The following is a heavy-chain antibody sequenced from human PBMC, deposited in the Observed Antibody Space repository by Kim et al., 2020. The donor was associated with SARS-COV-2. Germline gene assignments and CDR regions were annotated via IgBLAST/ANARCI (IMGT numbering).Heavy chain of an antibody. CDR1: GFTFSSYS. V-gene: IGHV3-48*04. CDR2: ISSSSSTI. CDR3: ARGITMVRGVIVWEYFDY. D-gene: IGHD3-10*01. J-gene: IGHJ4*02. Sequence: GGSLRLSCAASGFTFSSYSMNWVRQAPGKGLEWVSYISSSSSTIYYADSVKGRFTISRDNAKNSLYLQMNSLRAEDTAVYYCARGITMVRGVIVWEYFDYWGQGTLVTVSS.